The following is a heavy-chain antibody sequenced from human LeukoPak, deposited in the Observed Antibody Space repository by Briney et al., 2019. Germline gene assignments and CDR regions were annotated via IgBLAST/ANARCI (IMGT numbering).Heavy chain of an antibody. D-gene: IGHD2-15*01. V-gene: IGHV1-8*01. CDR1: GYTFTSYD. J-gene: IGHJ6*03. CDR2: MNPNSGNT. CDR3: ARGRMKGSLVYMDV. Sequence: ASVKVSCKASGYTFTSYDINWVRQATGQGLEWMGWMNPNSGNTGYAQKFQGRVTMTRNTSITTAYMELSSLRSEDTAVYYCARGRMKGSLVYMDVWCKGTTVTVSS.